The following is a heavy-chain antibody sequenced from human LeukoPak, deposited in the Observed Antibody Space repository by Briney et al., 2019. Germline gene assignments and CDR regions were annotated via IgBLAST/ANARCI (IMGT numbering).Heavy chain of an antibody. V-gene: IGHV3-23*01. CDR1: GFTFSSYA. CDR3: AKVAPEWELPTISACFDY. CDR2: ISGSGGST. D-gene: IGHD1-26*01. J-gene: IGHJ4*02. Sequence: GGSLRLSCAASGFTFSSYAMSWVRQAPGKGLEWVSAISGSGGSTYYADSVKGRFTISRDNSKNKLYLQMNSLRAEATAVYYCAKVAPEWELPTISACFDYWGQGTLVTVSS.